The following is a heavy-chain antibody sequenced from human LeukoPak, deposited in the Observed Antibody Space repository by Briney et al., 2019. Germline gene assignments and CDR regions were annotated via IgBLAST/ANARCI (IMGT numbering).Heavy chain of an antibody. CDR3: ARVRPSIAVAGTLKYYFDY. V-gene: IGHV4-34*01. J-gene: IGHJ4*02. Sequence: SETLSLTCAVYGGSFSGYHWSWIRQPPGKGLEWIGEINHSGSTNYNPSLKSRVTISVDTSKNQFSLKLSSVTAADTAVYYCARVRPSIAVAGTLKYYFDYWGQGTLVTVSS. CDR2: INHSGST. CDR1: GGSFSGYH. D-gene: IGHD6-19*01.